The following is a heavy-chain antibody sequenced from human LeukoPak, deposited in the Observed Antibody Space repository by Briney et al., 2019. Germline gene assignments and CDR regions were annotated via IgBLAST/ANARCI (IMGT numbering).Heavy chain of an antibody. CDR3: ARGSGSYKFNYYYYYMDV. Sequence: ASVKVSCKASGYTFTGYYMHWVRQAPGQGLEWMGWINPNSGGTNYAQKFQGRVTMTRDTSISTAYMELSRLRSDDTAVYYCARGSGSYKFNYYYYYMDVWGKGTTVTVSS. D-gene: IGHD1-26*01. CDR2: INPNSGGT. J-gene: IGHJ6*03. CDR1: GYTFTGYY. V-gene: IGHV1-2*02.